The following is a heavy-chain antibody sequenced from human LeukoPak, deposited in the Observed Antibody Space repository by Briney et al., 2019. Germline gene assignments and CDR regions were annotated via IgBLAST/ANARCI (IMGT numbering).Heavy chain of an antibody. CDR1: GYTFTSYG. D-gene: IGHD3-22*01. V-gene: IGHV1-18*01. J-gene: IGHJ5*02. CDR3: ARDPYYYDSSGYSWFDP. Sequence: GASVKVSCKASGYTFTSYGISWVRQAPGQGLEWMGWISAYNGNTNYAQKLQGRVTMTTDTSTSTAYMELRSLRSDDTAVYYCARDPYYYDSSGYSWFDPWGQGTLVTVSS. CDR2: ISAYNGNT.